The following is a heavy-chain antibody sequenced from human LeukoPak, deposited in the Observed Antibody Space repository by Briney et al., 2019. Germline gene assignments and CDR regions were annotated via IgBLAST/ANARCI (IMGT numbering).Heavy chain of an antibody. CDR1: GFTFSSYW. CDR3: ARSDYGDWEGLYYFDY. D-gene: IGHD4-17*01. CDR2: IKQDGSEK. V-gene: IGHV3-7*01. Sequence: GRSLRLSCAASGFTFSSYWMSWVRQAPGKGLEWVANIKQDGSEKYYVDSVKGRFTISRDNAKNSLYLQMNSLRAEDTAVYYCARSDYGDWEGLYYFDYWGQGTLVTVSS. J-gene: IGHJ4*02.